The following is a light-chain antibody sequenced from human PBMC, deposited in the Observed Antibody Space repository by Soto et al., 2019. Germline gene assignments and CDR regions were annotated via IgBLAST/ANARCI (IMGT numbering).Light chain of an antibody. CDR1: SSDVGGYNY. Sequence: QSVLTQPASVSGSPGQSITISCTGTSSDVGGYNYVSWYQQYPGKAPKLMIYDVSNRPSGVSYRFSGSKSGNTASLTISGLQAEDEADYYCSSYATSSPLFGTETKVTVL. V-gene: IGLV2-14*01. J-gene: IGLJ1*01. CDR3: SSYATSSPL. CDR2: DVS.